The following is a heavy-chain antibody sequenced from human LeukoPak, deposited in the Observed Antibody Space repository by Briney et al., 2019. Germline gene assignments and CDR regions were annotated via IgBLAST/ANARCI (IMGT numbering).Heavy chain of an antibody. CDR3: ARDQQLVHGSDH. Sequence: EASVKVSSKASGGTFSSYGISWVRQAPGQGLEWMGWISTFNGNTNYAQDLQGRVTMTKDTSTSTAYMELRSLGSDDTAVYYCARDQQLVHGSDHWGQGTLVTVSS. V-gene: IGHV1-18*01. CDR2: ISTFNGNT. D-gene: IGHD6-13*01. CDR1: GGTFSSYG. J-gene: IGHJ5*02.